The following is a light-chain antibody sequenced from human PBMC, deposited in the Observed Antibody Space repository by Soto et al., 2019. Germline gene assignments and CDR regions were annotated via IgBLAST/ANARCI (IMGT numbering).Light chain of an antibody. V-gene: IGKV3-15*01. Sequence: EIVMTQSPATLSVSPGERATLSCRASQSVSSNLAWYQQKPGQAPRLLIYGASTRATGIPARFSGSGSGTEFTLTISSLQSEDFAVSYCQQYTNCLPTTLGQGTK. CDR1: QSVSSN. J-gene: IGKJ1*01. CDR2: GAS. CDR3: QQYTNCLPTT.